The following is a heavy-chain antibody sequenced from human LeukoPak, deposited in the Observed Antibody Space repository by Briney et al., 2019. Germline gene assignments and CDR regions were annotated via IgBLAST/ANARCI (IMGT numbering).Heavy chain of an antibody. D-gene: IGHD5-18*01. CDR3: ARARGTAMGFQH. CDR2: IIPIFGTA. V-gene: IGHV1-69*01. CDR1: GGTFSSYA. Sequence: GASVKVSCKASGGTFSSYAISWVRQAPGQGLEWMGGIIPIFGTANCAQKFQGRVTITADESTSTAYMELSSLRSEDTAVYYCARARGTAMGFQHWGQGTLVTVSS. J-gene: IGHJ1*01.